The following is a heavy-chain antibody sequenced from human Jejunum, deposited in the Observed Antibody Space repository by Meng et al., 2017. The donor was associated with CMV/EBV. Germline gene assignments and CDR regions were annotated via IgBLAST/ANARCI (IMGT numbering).Heavy chain of an antibody. D-gene: IGHD3-10*01. CDR3: AKLTYWDFESPYYALDT. CDR1: FVSFG. CDR2: IVDTADRT. J-gene: IGHJ5*02. V-gene: IGHV3-23*01. Sequence: FVSFGMTWVRQAPGKGLEWVSSIVDTADRTHYADSVRGRFTISRDNVNYILYLQMSNVRVEDTAVYYCAKLTYWDFESPYYALDTWGQGTLVTVSS.